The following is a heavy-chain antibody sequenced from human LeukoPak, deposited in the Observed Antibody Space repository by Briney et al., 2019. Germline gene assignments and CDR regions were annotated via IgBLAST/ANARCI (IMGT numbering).Heavy chain of an antibody. CDR2: IKGDGSEK. J-gene: IGHJ4*02. Sequence: GGSLRLSCAASGFTFSSYCMTWVRQAPGRGLEWVSNIKGDGSEKYSADSVRGQFTISRDKAKNTLYLQMNSLRAEDTAVYYCAMFGLVAAIDSWGQGTLVTVSS. CDR1: GFTFSSYC. V-gene: IGHV3-7*02. CDR3: AMFGLVAAIDS. D-gene: IGHD5-12*01.